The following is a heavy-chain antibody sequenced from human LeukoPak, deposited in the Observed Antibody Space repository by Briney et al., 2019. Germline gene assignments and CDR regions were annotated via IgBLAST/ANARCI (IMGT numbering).Heavy chain of an antibody. CDR2: INPNSGGT. CDR3: ARAGYYGSGSYRRNWFDP. CDR1: GYTFTDYY. Sequence: ASVKVSCKASGYTFTDYYMHWVRQAPGQGLEWMGWINPNSGGTNYAQKFQGRVTMTRDTSISTAYMELSRLRSDDTAVYYCARAGYYGSGSYRRNWFDPWGQGTLVTVSS. V-gene: IGHV1-2*02. J-gene: IGHJ5*02. D-gene: IGHD3-10*01.